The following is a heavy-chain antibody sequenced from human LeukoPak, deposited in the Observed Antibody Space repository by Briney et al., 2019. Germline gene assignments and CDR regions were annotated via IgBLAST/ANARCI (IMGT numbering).Heavy chain of an antibody. J-gene: IGHJ5*02. CDR1: GFTFSSYA. D-gene: IGHD3-10*01. CDR2: ISGSGGST. V-gene: IGHV3-23*01. Sequence: QSGGSLRPSCAASGFTFSSYAMSWVRQAPGKGLEWVSAISGSGGSTYYADSVKGRFTISRDNSKNTLYLQMNSLRAEDTAVYYCAKGQKVLLWFGESDNWFDPWGQGTLVTVSS. CDR3: AKGQKVLLWFGESDNWFDP.